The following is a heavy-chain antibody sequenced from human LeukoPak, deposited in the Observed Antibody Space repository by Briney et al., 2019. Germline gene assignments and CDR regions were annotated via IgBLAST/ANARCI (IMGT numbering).Heavy chain of an antibody. D-gene: IGHD2-2*01. J-gene: IGHJ6*02. Sequence: ASVKVPCKASGYTFTSYGISWVRQAPGQGLEWMGWISAYNGNTNYAQKLQGRVTMTTDTSTSTAYMELRSLRSDDTVVYYCARVEDCSSTSCYAMYYYYYGMDVWGQGTTVTVSS. CDR2: ISAYNGNT. V-gene: IGHV1-18*01. CDR3: ARVEDCSSTSCYAMYYYYYGMDV. CDR1: GYTFTSYG.